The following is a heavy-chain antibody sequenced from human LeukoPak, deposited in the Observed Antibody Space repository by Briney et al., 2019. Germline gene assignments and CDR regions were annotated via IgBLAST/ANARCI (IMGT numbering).Heavy chain of an antibody. CDR2: IIPIFGTA. CDR1: GGTFSSYA. Sequence: ASVKVSCKTSGGTFSSYAISWVRQAPGQGLEWMGGIIPIFGTANYAQKFQGRVTITMDESTSTAYMELSSLRSEDTAVYYCASGGDIVVVPAADYYYYMDVWGKGTTVTVSS. V-gene: IGHV1-69*05. J-gene: IGHJ6*03. CDR3: ASGGDIVVVPAADYYYYMDV. D-gene: IGHD2-2*01.